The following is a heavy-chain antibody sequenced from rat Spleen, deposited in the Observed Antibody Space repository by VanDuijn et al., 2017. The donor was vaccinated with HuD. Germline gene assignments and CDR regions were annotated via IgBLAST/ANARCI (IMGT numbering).Heavy chain of an antibody. CDR3: ARHRGMMVVITPFDY. V-gene: IGHV5-29*01. J-gene: IGHJ2*01. D-gene: IGHD1-12*02. CDR2: IVYDGSIP. Sequence: EVQLVESGGGLVQPGGAMKLSCAASGFTLSNYAMAWVRQAPTKGLEWVATIVYDGSIPYYRDSVKGRFTISRTNTKNTLYLQMDSLRSEDTATYYCARHRGMMVVITPFDYWGQGVMVTVSS. CDR1: GFTLSNYA.